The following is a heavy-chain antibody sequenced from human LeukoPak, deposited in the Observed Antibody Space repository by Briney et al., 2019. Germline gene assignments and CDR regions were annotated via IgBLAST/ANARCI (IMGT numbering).Heavy chain of an antibody. Sequence: PSQTLSLTCTVSGGSISSGSYYWSWIRQPAGKGLEWIGRIYTSGSTNYNPSLKSRVTISVDTSKNQFSLKLSSVTAADTAVYYCARTRIFNYYDGSGYRDYWGQGTLVTVSS. V-gene: IGHV4-61*02. CDR2: IYTSGST. CDR3: ARTRIFNYYDGSGYRDY. D-gene: IGHD3-22*01. J-gene: IGHJ4*02. CDR1: GGSISSGSYY.